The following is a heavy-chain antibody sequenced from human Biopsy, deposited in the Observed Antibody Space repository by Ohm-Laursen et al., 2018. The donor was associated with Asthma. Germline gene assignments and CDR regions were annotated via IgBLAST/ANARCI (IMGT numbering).Heavy chain of an antibody. Sequence: SLRLSCTASGFMFRSFGMHWARQAPGKGLEWVAVISYDGNHKFYEDSVKGRFTISRDNSKNTLYLQMNSLRTEDTAVYYCAKRRGYSGHDNDYWGQGALVIVSS. V-gene: IGHV3-30*18. D-gene: IGHD5-12*01. CDR3: AKRRGYSGHDNDY. CDR1: GFMFRSFG. CDR2: ISYDGNHK. J-gene: IGHJ4*02.